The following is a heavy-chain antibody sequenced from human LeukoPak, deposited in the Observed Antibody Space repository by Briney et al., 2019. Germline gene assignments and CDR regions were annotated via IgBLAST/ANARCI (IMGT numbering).Heavy chain of an antibody. D-gene: IGHD3-22*01. Sequence: ASVKVSCKASGYTFTGYYMHWVRQPPGQGLEWMGRINPNSGGTNYAQKFQGRVTMTRDTYISTAYMELSRLRSDDTAVYYCARGGTYYYDSSGYPSGFDYWGQGTLVTVSS. CDR1: GYTFTGYY. CDR2: INPNSGGT. J-gene: IGHJ4*02. CDR3: ARGGTYYYDSSGYPSGFDY. V-gene: IGHV1-2*06.